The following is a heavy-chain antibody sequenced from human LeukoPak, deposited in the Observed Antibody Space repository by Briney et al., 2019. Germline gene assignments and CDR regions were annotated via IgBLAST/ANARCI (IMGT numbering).Heavy chain of an antibody. CDR1: VYTLTELS. D-gene: IGHD3-22*01. V-gene: IGHV1-24*01. CDR2: FDPEDGET. Sequence: ASVTVSFKVTVYTLTELSLHWVRQPPGKGLGWMGGFDPEDGETIYAQKFQGRVTMTEDTSTDTAYMEMSSLRSEDTAVYYCATMIVVARTVDYFDCWGQGTLVTVSS. J-gene: IGHJ4*02. CDR3: ATMIVVARTVDYFDC.